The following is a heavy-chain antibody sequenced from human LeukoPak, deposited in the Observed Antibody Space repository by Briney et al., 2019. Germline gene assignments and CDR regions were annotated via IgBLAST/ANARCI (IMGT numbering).Heavy chain of an antibody. J-gene: IGHJ5*02. D-gene: IGHD1-1*01. CDR1: GGSISSYY. V-gene: IGHV4-59*12. CDR2: IYYSGST. CDR3: ATLTTPGWFNP. Sequence: SETLSLTCTVSGGSISSYYWSWIRQPPGKGLEWIGYIYYSGSTNYNPSLKSRVTISVDTSKNQFSLKLSSVTAADTAVYYCATLTTPGWFNPWGQGTLVTVSS.